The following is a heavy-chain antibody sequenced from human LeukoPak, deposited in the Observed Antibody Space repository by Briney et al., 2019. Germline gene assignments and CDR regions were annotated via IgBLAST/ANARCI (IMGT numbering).Heavy chain of an antibody. CDR3: ARELAAAGVDAFDI. D-gene: IGHD6-13*01. CDR2: IIPISGTA. J-gene: IGHJ3*02. Sequence: SVKVSCKASGGTFSSYAISWVRQAPGQGLEWMGGIIPISGTANYAQKFQGRVTITADKSTSTAYMELSSLRSEDTAVYYCARELAAAGVDAFDIWGQGTMVTVSS. V-gene: IGHV1-69*06. CDR1: GGTFSSYA.